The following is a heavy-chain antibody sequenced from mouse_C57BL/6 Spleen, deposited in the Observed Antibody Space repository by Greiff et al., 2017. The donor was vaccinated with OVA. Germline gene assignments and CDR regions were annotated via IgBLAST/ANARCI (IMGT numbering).Heavy chain of an antibody. CDR2: ISSGSSTI. D-gene: IGHD3-3*01. J-gene: IGHJ2*01. CDR3: ARGWKYYFDY. Sequence: DVKLVESGGGLVKPGGSLKLSCAASGFTFSDYGMHWVRQAPEKGLEWVAYISSGSSTIYYADTVKGRFTISRDNAKNTLFLQMTSLRSEDTAMYYCARGWKYYFDYWGQGTTLTVSS. CDR1: GFTFSDYG. V-gene: IGHV5-17*01.